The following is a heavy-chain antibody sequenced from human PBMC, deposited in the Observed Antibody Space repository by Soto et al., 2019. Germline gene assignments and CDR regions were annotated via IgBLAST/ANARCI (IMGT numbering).Heavy chain of an antibody. CDR1: GLTFVSRA. V-gene: IGHV3-23*01. D-gene: IGHD3-10*01. Sequence: WGSLRLSCVASGLTFVSRAISFFRHSPWEWLQWVSTITDTGGDAKYADSVRGRFVISRDNSKKTLYLQMTSLTAEDSAMYFCARGSTDSYPGSRIFDFWGRGTLVTVPQ. CDR3: ARGSTDSYPGSRIFDF. CDR2: ITDTGGDA. J-gene: IGHJ4*02.